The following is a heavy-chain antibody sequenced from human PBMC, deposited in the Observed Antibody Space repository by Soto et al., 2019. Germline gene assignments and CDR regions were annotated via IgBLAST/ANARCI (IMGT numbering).Heavy chain of an antibody. CDR2: FDPEDGET. CDR3: TTDSHLTTTLVRFDF. CDR1: GYTLTELS. J-gene: IGHJ4*01. Sequence: ASVKVSCKVSGYTLTELSMHWVRQAPGKGLEWMGGFDPEDGETIYAQKFQGRVTMTEDTSTDTAYMELSSLRSEDTAVYYCTTDSHLTTTLVRFDFWGHGTLVTVSS. V-gene: IGHV1-24*01. D-gene: IGHD2-8*02.